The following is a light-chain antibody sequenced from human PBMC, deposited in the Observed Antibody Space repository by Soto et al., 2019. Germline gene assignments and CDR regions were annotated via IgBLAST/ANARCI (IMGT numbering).Light chain of an antibody. CDR3: SSYASGDTLI. CDR2: DVS. J-gene: IGLJ2*01. CDR1: SSDVGGYSH. V-gene: IGLV2-14*01. Sequence: QSALTQPASVSGSPGQSIAISCIGTSSDVGGYSHVSWYQQHPGKAPKLMIYDVSSRPSGVSDRFSGSKSGNTASLTISGRQSEDEADYYCSSYASGDTLIFGGGTKLTVL.